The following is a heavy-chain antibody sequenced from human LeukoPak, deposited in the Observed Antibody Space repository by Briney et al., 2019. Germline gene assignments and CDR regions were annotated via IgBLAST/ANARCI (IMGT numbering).Heavy chain of an antibody. D-gene: IGHD1-14*01. V-gene: IGHV4-34*01. Sequence: SETLSLTCAVYGGSFSGYYWSWIRNPPGKGLEWIGEINHSGSANYNPSLKSRVTISVDTSKNQFSLKLSSVTAADTVVYYCASIGNRVSWGQGTLVTVSS. J-gene: IGHJ4*02. CDR3: ASIGNRVS. CDR2: INHSGSA. CDR1: GGSFSGYY.